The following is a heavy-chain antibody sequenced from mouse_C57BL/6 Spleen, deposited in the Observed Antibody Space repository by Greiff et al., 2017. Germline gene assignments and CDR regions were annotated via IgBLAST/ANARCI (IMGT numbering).Heavy chain of an antibody. V-gene: IGHV1-81*01. CDR1: GYTFPSYG. CDR3: AREEDSSGPWFAY. D-gene: IGHD3-2*02. J-gene: IGHJ3*01. CDR2: IYPRSGNT. Sequence: AQLQQSGAELARPGASVKLSCKASGYTFPSYGISWVKQRTGQGLEWIGEIYPRSGNTYYNEKFKGKATLTADKASSTACMGLRSLTSEDSAVYFCAREEDSSGPWFAYWGQGTLLTVSA.